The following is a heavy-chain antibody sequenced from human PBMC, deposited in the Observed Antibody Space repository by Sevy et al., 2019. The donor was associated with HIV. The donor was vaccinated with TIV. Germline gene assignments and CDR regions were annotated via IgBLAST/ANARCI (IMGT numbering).Heavy chain of an antibody. CDR3: ARGSLYSSGWSKSLDY. V-gene: IGHV3-33*01. J-gene: IGHJ4*02. D-gene: IGHD6-19*01. CDR2: IWYDGSNK. CDR1: GFTFGTYG. Sequence: GGSLRLSCVASGFTFGTYGMDWVRQAPGKGLEWVAVIWYDGSNKYYGDSVKGRLTISRDNSKNTLYLQMNSLRAEDTAVYYCARGSLYSSGWSKSLDYWGQGTLVTVSS.